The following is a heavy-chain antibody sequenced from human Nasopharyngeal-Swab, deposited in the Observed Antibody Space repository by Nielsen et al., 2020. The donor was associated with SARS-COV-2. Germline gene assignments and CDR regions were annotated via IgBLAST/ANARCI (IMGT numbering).Heavy chain of an antibody. CDR3: ASGPFGPGDSYYYYGLDV. CDR2: IHNSGTP. V-gene: IGHV4-38-2*01. Sequence: WIRQPPGKGLEWIGSIHNSGTPYYIPSLKGRVTISVDASKNQFSLKMRSVTAADTAVYYCASGPFGPGDSYYYYGLDVWGQGTTVTVSS. D-gene: IGHD3/OR15-3a*01. J-gene: IGHJ6*02.